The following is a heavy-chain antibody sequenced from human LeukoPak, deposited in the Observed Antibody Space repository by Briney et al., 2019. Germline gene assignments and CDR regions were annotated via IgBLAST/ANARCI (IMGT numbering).Heavy chain of an antibody. J-gene: IGHJ4*02. CDR1: GGSISSYY. Sequence: SETLSLTCTVSGGSISSYYWSWLRQPPGKGLEWIGYIYYSGSTNYNPSLKSRVTISVDTSKNQFSPKLSSVTAADTAVYYCARSVVTGFDFDYWGQGTLVTVSS. V-gene: IGHV4-59*01. CDR3: ARSVVTGFDFDY. D-gene: IGHD4-23*01. CDR2: IYYSGST.